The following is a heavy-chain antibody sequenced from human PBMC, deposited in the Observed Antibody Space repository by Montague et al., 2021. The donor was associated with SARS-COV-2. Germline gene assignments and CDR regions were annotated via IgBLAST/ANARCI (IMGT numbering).Heavy chain of an antibody. CDR1: GGSFSGYY. CDR2: VNHSGRT. CDR3: AAQTDYYYYSLDV. V-gene: IGHV4-34*01. Sequence: SETLSLTCAVYGGSFSGYYWTWIRQPPGKGLEWIGEVNHSGRTNYNPSLKSRVTISVDTSKNQFSLNLSSVTAADTAVYYCAAQTDYYYYSLDVWGQGTTVTVSS. J-gene: IGHJ6*02.